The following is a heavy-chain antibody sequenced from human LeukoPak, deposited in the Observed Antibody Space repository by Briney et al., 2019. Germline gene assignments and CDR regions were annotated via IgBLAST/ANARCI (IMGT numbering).Heavy chain of an antibody. CDR1: GFTFSTYS. Sequence: GGSLRLSCAASGFTFSTYSMNWVRQAPGKGLGWVSSISSSGKYIYNAESVEGRFTISRDNAKNSLHLQMNSLRAEDTAVYYCAREVYYYGSGSYAPFDYWGQGTLVTVSS. V-gene: IGHV3-21*06. J-gene: IGHJ4*02. CDR3: AREVYYYGSGSYAPFDY. D-gene: IGHD3-10*01. CDR2: ISSSGKYI.